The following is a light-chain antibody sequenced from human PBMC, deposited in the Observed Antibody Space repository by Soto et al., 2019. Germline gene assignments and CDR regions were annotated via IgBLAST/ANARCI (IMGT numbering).Light chain of an antibody. CDR2: AAS. CDR1: QSVSSY. V-gene: IGKV1-39*01. CDR3: QQSYSTPQT. Sequence: DIQMTQSPSSLSASVGDRVTITCRASQSVSSYLNWYQQKPGKAPNLLIYAASSLQSGVPSRFSASGSGTDFTLIISSLQPEDFATYFCQQSYSTPQTFGQGTKLEIK. J-gene: IGKJ2*01.